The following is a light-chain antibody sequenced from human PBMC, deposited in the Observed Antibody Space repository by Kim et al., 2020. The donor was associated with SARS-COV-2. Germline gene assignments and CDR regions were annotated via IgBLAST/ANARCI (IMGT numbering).Light chain of an antibody. CDR3: QQYNNWRT. Sequence: SVSPGERATLSCRASQSVSSNLAWYQQKPVQAPRLLIYGASTRATGIPARFSGSGSGTEFTLTISSLQSEDFAVYYCQQYNNWRTFGQGTKVDIK. V-gene: IGKV3-15*01. J-gene: IGKJ1*01. CDR2: GAS. CDR1: QSVSSN.